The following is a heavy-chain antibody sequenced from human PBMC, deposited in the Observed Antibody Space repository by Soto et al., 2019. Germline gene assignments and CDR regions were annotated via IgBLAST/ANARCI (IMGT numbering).Heavy chain of an antibody. V-gene: IGHV3-33*01. D-gene: IGHD5-18*01. CDR1: GFPFSSYG. CDR3: ARAPVDTAMANYFDY. CDR2: IWYDGSNK. J-gene: IGHJ4*02. Sequence: RLSCAASGFPFSSYGMHWVRQAPGKGLEWVAVIWYDGSNKYYADSVKGRFTISRDNSKNTLYLQMNSLRAEDTAVYYCARAPVDTAMANYFDYWGQGTLVTVSS.